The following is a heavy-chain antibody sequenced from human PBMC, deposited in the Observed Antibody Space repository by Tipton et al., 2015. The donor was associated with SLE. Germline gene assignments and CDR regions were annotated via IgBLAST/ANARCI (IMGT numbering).Heavy chain of an antibody. CDR3: ARSVWGSSHGAFEV. CDR1: GFSFISYG. Sequence: SLRLSCTASGFSFISYGMHWVRQAPGKGLEWVAVISYDGSNKYYADSVQGRFTISRDNAKNTLYLQVNSLRAEDTAVYYCARSVWGSSHGAFEVWGQGTMVTVSS. V-gene: IGHV3-30*03. D-gene: IGHD3-16*01. CDR2: ISYDGSNK. J-gene: IGHJ3*01.